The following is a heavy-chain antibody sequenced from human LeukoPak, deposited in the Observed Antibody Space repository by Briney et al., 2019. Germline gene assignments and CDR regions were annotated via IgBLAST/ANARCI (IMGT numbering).Heavy chain of an antibody. CDR2: ISSSSSTI. V-gene: IGHV3-48*01. D-gene: IGHD3-3*01. Sequence: GGSLRLSCAASGFTFSSYSMNWVRQAPGKGLEWVSYISSSSSTIYYADSVKGRFTISRDNAKNSLYLQMNSLRAEDTAVYYCASNDFWSGYYTGMVYWGQGTLVTVSS. CDR3: ASNDFWSGYYTGMVY. CDR1: GFTFSSYS. J-gene: IGHJ4*02.